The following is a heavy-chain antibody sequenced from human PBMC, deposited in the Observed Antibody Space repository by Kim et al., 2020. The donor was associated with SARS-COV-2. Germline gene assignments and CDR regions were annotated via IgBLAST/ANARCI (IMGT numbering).Heavy chain of an antibody. J-gene: IGHJ4*02. D-gene: IGHD2-15*01. CDR2: IYSGGST. CDR1: GYSITDNY. Sequence: GGSLRLSCAVSGYSITDNYMSWVRQAPGKGLEWVSIIYSGGSTSYADSVKGRFTFSRDNSKNTIYLQMNSLRAADTAVYYCAGHHCCRGSCYFDDWGQGT. CDR3: AGHHCCRGSCYFDD. V-gene: IGHV3-53*01.